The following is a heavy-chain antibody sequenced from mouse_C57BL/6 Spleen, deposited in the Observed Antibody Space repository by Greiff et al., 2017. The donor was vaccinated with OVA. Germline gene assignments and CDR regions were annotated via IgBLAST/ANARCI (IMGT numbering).Heavy chain of an antibody. V-gene: IGHV1-53*01. CDR2: INPSNGGT. D-gene: IGHD4-1*01. CDR3: AREVGRSYFDY. J-gene: IGHJ2*01. Sequence: QVQLQQPGTELVKPGASVKLSCKASGYTFTSYWMHWVKQRPGQGLEWIGNINPSNGGTNYNEKFKSKATLTVDKSSRTAYMQLSSLTSEDSAGDYCAREVGRSYFDYWGQGTTLTVSA. CDR1: GYTFTSYW.